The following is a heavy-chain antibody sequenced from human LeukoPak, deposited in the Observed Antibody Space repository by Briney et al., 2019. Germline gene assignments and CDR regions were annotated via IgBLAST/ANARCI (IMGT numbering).Heavy chain of an antibody. CDR3: AIGGGGKRGPFWSGYSSFFDS. V-gene: IGHV3-9*01. J-gene: IGHJ5*01. D-gene: IGHD3-3*01. CDR1: GFTFDDYV. Sequence: GRSLRLSCAASGFTFDDYVMHWVRQPPGKGLEWVAAISWNIDDIGYADSVKGRFTISRDNAKNSLYLQMNSLRAADTAFYYWAIGGGGKRGPFWSGYSSFFDSWGQGTLVIVSS. CDR2: ISWNIDDI.